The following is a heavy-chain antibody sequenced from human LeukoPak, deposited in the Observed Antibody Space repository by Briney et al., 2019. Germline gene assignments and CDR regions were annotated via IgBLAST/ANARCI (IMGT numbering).Heavy chain of an antibody. J-gene: IGHJ4*02. V-gene: IGHV1-69*04. D-gene: IGHD1-26*01. CDR2: IIPILGIA. CDR3: ARDPSRGSYQAAGVAYFDY. Sequence: SVKVSCKASGGTFSSYAISWVRQAPGQGLEWMGRIIPILGIANYAQKFQGRVTITADKSTSTAYMELSSLRSEDTAVYYCARDPSRGSYQAAGVAYFDYWGQGTLVTVSS. CDR1: GGTFSSYA.